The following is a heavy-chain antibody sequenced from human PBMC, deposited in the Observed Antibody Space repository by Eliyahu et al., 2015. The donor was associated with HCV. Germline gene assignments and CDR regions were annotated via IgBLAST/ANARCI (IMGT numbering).Heavy chain of an antibody. CDR2: IYYSGST. D-gene: IGHD2-2*01. Sequence: QVQLQESGPGLVKPSETLSLTCTVSGGSISSYYWSWIRQPPGKGLEWIGYIYYSGSTNYNPSLKSRVTISVDTSKNQFSLKLSSVTAADTAVYYCARRGRYCSSTSCSVYGMDVWGQGTTVTVSS. CDR3: ARRGRYCSSTSCSVYGMDV. CDR1: GGSISSYY. J-gene: IGHJ6*02. V-gene: IGHV4-59*12.